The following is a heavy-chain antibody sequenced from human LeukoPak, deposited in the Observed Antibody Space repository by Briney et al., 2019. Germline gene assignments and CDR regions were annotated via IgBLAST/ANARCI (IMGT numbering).Heavy chain of an antibody. CDR2: ISSSGSTI. D-gene: IGHD6-6*01. Sequence: PGGSLRLSCAASGFTFSSYEMNWVRQAPGKGLEWVSYISSSGSTIYYADSVKGRFTISRDNAKNTLYLQMNSLRAEDTAVYYCARRSAARDAFDIWGQGTMVTGSS. CDR3: ARRSAARDAFDI. CDR1: GFTFSSYE. V-gene: IGHV3-48*03. J-gene: IGHJ3*02.